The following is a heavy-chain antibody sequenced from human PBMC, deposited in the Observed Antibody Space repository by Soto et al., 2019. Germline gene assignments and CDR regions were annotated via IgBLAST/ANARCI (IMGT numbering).Heavy chain of an antibody. J-gene: IGHJ6*02. D-gene: IGHD2-15*01. Sequence: SVKVSCKASGGTFDNYAVSWVRQAPGQGPEWMGGIIPMFETVNYAQRFQGRLTIAADESTSTAYMELTSLTSADTAIYFCARGLRTGNYGMDVWGQGTTVTVSS. CDR2: IIPMFETV. CDR1: GGTFDNYA. V-gene: IGHV1-69*13. CDR3: ARGLRTGNYGMDV.